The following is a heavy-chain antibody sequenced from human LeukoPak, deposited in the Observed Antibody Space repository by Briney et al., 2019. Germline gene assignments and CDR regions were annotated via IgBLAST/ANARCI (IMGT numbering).Heavy chain of an antibody. CDR3: ARLGLGYCSGGSCYSGFDY. CDR1: GGSFSGYY. Sequence: SETLSLTCAVYGGSFSGYYWSWIRQPPGKGLEWIGSIYYSGSTYYNPSLKSRVTISVDTSKNQFSLKLSSVTAADTAVYYCARLGLGYCSGGSCYSGFDYWGQGTLVTVSS. V-gene: IGHV4-34*01. CDR2: IYYSGST. J-gene: IGHJ4*02. D-gene: IGHD2-15*01.